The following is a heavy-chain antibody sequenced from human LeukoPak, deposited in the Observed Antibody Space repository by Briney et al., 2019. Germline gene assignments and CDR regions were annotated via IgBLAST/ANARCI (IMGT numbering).Heavy chain of an antibody. CDR3: ARSITMVRGVTWFDP. J-gene: IGHJ5*02. Sequence: GGSLRLSCAASGFTFSSYAMHWVRQAPGKGLEWVAVISYDGSNKYYADSVKGRFTISRDNSKNTLYLQMNSLRAEDTAVYYCARSITMVRGVTWFDPWGQGTLVTVSS. CDR1: GFTFSSYA. V-gene: IGHV3-30*04. D-gene: IGHD3-10*01. CDR2: ISYDGSNK.